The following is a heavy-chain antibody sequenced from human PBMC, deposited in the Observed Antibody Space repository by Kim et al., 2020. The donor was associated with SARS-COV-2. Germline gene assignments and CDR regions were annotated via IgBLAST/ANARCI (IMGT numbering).Heavy chain of an antibody. CDR3: EGHQWDFQGNWFDP. J-gene: IGHJ5*02. CDR2: IYHTGST. CDR1: GGSLSSDNW. D-gene: IGHD1-26*01. V-gene: IGHV4-4*02. Sequence: SETLSLTCAVSGGSLSSDNWWSWVRQSPEKGLEWIGEIYHTGSTNYNPSLKGRVDVSMDVSKNHFSLRLISATAADTAIYYCEGHQWDFQGNWFDPWGPGILVTVVS.